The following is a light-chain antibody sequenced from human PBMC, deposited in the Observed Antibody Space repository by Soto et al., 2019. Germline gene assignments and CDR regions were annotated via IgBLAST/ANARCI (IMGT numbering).Light chain of an antibody. Sequence: QSVLTQPAYVAGSPRQSITISCTGTNSDVGSYNLVSWFQQHPGKAPKLVIYEVTKRPSGVSDRFSGSKSGNTASLTISGLQAEDEADYYCCSYAGSYTRVFGTGTKVTVL. CDR3: CSYAGSYTRV. CDR2: EVT. V-gene: IGLV2-23*02. CDR1: NSDVGSYNL. J-gene: IGLJ1*01.